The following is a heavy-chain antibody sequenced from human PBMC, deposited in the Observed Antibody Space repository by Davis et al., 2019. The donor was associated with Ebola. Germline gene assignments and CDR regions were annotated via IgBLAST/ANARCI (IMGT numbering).Heavy chain of an antibody. CDR2: MNPGDSDT. V-gene: IGHV5-51*01. CDR3: ARGSFWFDP. J-gene: IGHJ5*02. Sequence: GESLKISCKGSGYNSTNYWIGWVRQMSGKGLEWMGIMNPGDSDTRYSPSFQGQVTISADKSISTAYLQWSSLKASDTAIYYCARGSFWFDPWGQGTLVTVSS. CDR1: GYNSTNYW.